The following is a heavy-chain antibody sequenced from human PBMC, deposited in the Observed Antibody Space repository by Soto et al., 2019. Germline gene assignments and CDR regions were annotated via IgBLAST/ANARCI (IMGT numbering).Heavy chain of an antibody. CDR3: ARDRPRTIYNSDYYNYGMDV. CDR2: IYYNGST. CDR1: GGSVISGDFY. D-gene: IGHD6-19*01. J-gene: IGHJ6*02. V-gene: IGHV4-61*08. Sequence: SETLSLTCTVSGGSVISGDFYCICIREAPGRGLEWIGYIYYNGSTNYNPSLKSRVTISSDTSKNQFSLRLFSVTAADTAVYYCARDRPRTIYNSDYYNYGMDVWGQGTTVTVSS.